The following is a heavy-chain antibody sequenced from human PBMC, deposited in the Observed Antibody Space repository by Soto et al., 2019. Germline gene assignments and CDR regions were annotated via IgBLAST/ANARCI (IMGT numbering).Heavy chain of an antibody. Sequence: QVQLVESGGGVVQPGRSLRLSCAASGFTFSSYGMHWVRQAPGKGLEWVAVISYDGSNKYYADSVKGRFTISRDNSKNXXYLQMNSLRAEDTAVYYCASSSHRVTHGGGYSFDYWGQGPLVTVSS. CDR3: ASSSHRVTHGGGYSFDY. CDR1: GFTFSSYG. V-gene: IGHV3-30*03. CDR2: ISYDGSNK. J-gene: IGHJ4*02. D-gene: IGHD3-16*01.